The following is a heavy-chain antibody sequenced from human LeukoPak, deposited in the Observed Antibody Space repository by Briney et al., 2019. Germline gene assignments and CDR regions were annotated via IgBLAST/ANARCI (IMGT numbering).Heavy chain of an antibody. CDR1: GYTFTGYY. D-gene: IGHD3-9*01. Sequence: GASVKVSCKASGYTFTGYYMHWVRQAPGQGLEWMGWINPNNGNTNYAQKLQGRVTMTTDTSTSTAYMELRSLRSDDTAVYYCARYYDILTGYYANWFDPWGQGTLVTVSS. J-gene: IGHJ5*02. CDR2: INPNNGNT. CDR3: ARYYDILTGYYANWFDP. V-gene: IGHV1-18*04.